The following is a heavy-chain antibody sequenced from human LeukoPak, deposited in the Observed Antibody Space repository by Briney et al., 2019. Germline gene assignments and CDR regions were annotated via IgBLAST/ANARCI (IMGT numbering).Heavy chain of an antibody. CDR3: ARDSREGYFYYGMDV. CDR1: GDSVTNYY. D-gene: IGHD5-24*01. V-gene: IGHV4-4*07. Sequence: SETLSLTCTVSGDSVTNYYWGWIRQPAGKGLEWIGRMFPSGSSNYNPSLKSRVTMTLDTSKNQFSLNLDSVTAADTAVYYCARDSREGYFYYGMDVWGQGTTVTVSS. CDR2: MFPSGSS. J-gene: IGHJ6*02.